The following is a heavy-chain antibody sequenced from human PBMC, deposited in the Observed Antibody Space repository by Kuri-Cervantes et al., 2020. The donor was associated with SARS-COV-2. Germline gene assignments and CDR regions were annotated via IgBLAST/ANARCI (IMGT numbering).Heavy chain of an antibody. CDR2: IYDSGTT. Sequence: SETLSLTCTVSGGSISDHYWSWIRQSPGKGLEWIGYIYDSGTTNYNPSLKSRVTVSVDKSKNHFSLGLSSVTAADTAVYYCARDLNGQLWPTGLGYWGQGTLVTVSS. D-gene: IGHD5-18*01. CDR1: GGSISDHY. CDR3: ARDLNGQLWPTGLGY. V-gene: IGHV4-59*11. J-gene: IGHJ4*02.